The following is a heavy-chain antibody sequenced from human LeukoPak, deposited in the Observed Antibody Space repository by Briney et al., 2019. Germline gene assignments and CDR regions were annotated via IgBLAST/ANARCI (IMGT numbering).Heavy chain of an antibody. CDR3: ARVRGDYYDFWSGYYDY. CDR1: GYTFSSYY. D-gene: IGHD3-3*01. CDR2: INPSVGST. Sequence: GASVKVSCKASGYTFSSYYMHWVRQAPGQGLGWMGIINPSVGSTSYAQKFQGRDTMTRDTSTSTLYMEQSSLRSEETAVYYCARVRGDYYDFWSGYYDYWGQGTLVTVSS. V-gene: IGHV1-46*01. J-gene: IGHJ4*02.